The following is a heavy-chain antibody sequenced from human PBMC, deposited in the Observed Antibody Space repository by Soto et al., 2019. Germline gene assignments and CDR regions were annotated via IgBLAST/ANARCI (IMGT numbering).Heavy chain of an antibody. Sequence: ESGGVLVQPGGSLRLSCVASGFTFDSHWMHWVRQAPGEGLVWVSRIKTDGYAAAYADSVKGRFTISRDNTNNTVYLQMNSLRAEDTAVYFCARASGVAADWWGQGTLVTVSA. V-gene: IGHV3-74*01. CDR3: ARASGVAADW. CDR2: IKTDGYAA. CDR1: GFTFDSHW. D-gene: IGHD6-19*01. J-gene: IGHJ4*02.